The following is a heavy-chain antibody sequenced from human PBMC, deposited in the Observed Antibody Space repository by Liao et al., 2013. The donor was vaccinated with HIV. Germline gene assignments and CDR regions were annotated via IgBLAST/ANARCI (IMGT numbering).Heavy chain of an antibody. V-gene: IGHV4-34*01. CDR3: ARGERGYSYGRLFDY. CDR2: INHSGST. D-gene: IGHD5-18*01. Sequence: QVQLQQWGAGLLKPSETLSLTCAVYGGSFSGYYWSWIRQPPGKGLEWIGEINHSGSTNYNPSLKSRVTISVDTSKNQFSLKLSSVTAADTAVYYCARGERGYSYGRLFDYWGQGTPGHRLL. CDR1: GGSFSGYY. J-gene: IGHJ4*02.